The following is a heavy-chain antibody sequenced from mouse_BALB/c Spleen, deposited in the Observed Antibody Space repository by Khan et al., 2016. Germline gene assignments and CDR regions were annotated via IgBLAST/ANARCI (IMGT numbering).Heavy chain of an antibody. J-gene: IGHJ4*01. CDR2: IFPGSGST. CDR3: ARSYYGYYAMDY. D-gene: IGHD1-2*01. CDR1: GYTFTDYY. Sequence: QVQLQQSGTELPRPGASVKLSCKASGYTFTDYYLHWVMQRTGQGLEWIGEIFPGSGSTYYNENFKGKASLTADTSSSTAYMQLSSLTSEDSAVYFCARSYYGYYAMDYWGHGASVTVSS. V-gene: IGHV1-77*01.